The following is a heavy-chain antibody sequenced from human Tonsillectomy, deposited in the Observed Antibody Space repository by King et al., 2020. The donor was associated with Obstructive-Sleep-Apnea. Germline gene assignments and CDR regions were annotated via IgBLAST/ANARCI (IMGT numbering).Heavy chain of an antibody. Sequence: QLVQSGAEVKRPGASVKVSCKASGYTFTSHDINWVRQATGQGLEWMGWMNPNSGNAGFAQKFQGRVTMTRDTSISTTYMELSGLRSEDTAVYYCARVLGYCSSTSWARVDYWGQGTLVPVSS. V-gene: IGHV1-8*01. CDR2: MNPNSGNA. CDR1: GYTFTSHD. CDR3: ARVLGYCSSTSWARVDY. D-gene: IGHD2-2*01. J-gene: IGHJ4*02.